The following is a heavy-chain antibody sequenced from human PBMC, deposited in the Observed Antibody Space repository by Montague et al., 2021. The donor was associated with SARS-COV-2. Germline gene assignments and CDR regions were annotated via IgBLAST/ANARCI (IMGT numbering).Heavy chain of an antibody. Sequence: SETLSLTCTVSGGSVSSYYWSWIRQPPGKGLEWIGYIYYSGNTNYNPSLTSRVTISVDTSKNQGSLKLSSVTAADTAVYYCARGESYSTSWYYFFDYWGQGTLVTVSS. V-gene: IGHV4-59*02. D-gene: IGHD6-13*01. CDR2: IYYSGNT. J-gene: IGHJ4*02. CDR3: ARGESYSTSWYYFFDY. CDR1: GGSVSSYY.